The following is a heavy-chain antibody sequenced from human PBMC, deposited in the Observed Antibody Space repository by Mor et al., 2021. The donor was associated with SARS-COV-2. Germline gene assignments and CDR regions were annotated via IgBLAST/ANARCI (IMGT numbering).Heavy chain of an antibody. V-gene: IGHV4-39*01. CDR2: GST. CDR3: ARHLKDIHVTMVRGGVLETGIPRSTHDY. J-gene: IGHJ4*02. D-gene: IGHD3-10*01. Sequence: GSTYYNPSLKSRVTISVDTSKNQFSLKLSSVTAADTAVYYCARHLKDIHVTMVRGGVLETGIPRSTHDYWGQGTLVTVSS.